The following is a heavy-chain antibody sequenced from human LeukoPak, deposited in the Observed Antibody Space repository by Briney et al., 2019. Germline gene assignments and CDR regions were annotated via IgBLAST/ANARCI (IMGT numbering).Heavy chain of an antibody. Sequence: PGGSLRLSCTAAGFTFSSYAMNWVRHAPGKGLERVSGIGAGGTFTYYADSVKGRFTISRDNSKNTMYLQMHSLRAEDTAVYYCAKDTLSTYYEENWGQGTLVTVSS. J-gene: IGHJ4*02. CDR2: IGAGGTFT. CDR1: GFTFSSYA. V-gene: IGHV3-23*01. D-gene: IGHD3-3*01. CDR3: AKDTLSTYYEEN.